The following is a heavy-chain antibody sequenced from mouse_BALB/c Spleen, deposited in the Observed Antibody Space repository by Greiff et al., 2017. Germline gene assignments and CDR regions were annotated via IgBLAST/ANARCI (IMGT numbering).Heavy chain of an antibody. Sequence: EVKVVESGGGLVKPGGSLKLSCAASGFAFSSYDMSWVRQTPEKRLEWVAYISSGGGSTYYPDSVKGRFTISRDNAKNTLYLQMSSLKSEDTAMYYCARVDYYGSSWGYWGQGTTLTVSS. CDR2: ISSGGGST. CDR3: ARVDYYGSSWGY. J-gene: IGHJ2*01. D-gene: IGHD1-1*01. CDR1: GFAFSSYD. V-gene: IGHV5-12-1*01.